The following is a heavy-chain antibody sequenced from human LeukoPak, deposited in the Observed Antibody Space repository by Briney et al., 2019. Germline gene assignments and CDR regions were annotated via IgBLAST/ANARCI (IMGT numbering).Heavy chain of an antibody. V-gene: IGHV4-34*01. J-gene: IGHJ4*02. CDR3: ARSSIAAAGTYRY. CDR1: GGSFSGYY. Sequence: SETLSLTCAVYGGSFSGYYWSWIRQPPGKGLEWIGEINRSGSTNYNPSLKSRVTISVDTSKNQFSLKLSSVTAADTAVYYCARSSIAAAGTYRYWGQGTLVTVSS. D-gene: IGHD6-13*01. CDR2: INRSGST.